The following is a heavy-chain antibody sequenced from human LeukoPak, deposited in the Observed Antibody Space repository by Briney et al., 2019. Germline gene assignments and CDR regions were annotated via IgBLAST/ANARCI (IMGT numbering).Heavy chain of an antibody. CDR1: GYSISSGYY. J-gene: IGHJ4*02. CDR2: IYHSGST. D-gene: IGHD1-26*01. CDR3: ARGPGGATFDY. Sequence: PSETLSLTCTVSGYSISSGYYWGWIRQPPGKGLEWIGSIYHSGSTYYNPSLKSRVTISVDTSKNQFSLKLSSVTAADTAVYYCARGPGGATFDYWGQGTLVTVSS. V-gene: IGHV4-38-2*02.